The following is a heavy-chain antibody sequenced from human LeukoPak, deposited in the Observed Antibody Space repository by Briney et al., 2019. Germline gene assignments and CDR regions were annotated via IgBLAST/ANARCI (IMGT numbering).Heavy chain of an antibody. Sequence: SETLSLTCAVYGGSFIDYYWSWIRQPPGKGLEWIGYIYYSGSTNYNPSLKSRVTISVDTSKNQFSLKLSSVTAADTAVYYCARDEQWLVRYDYWGQGTLVTVSS. V-gene: IGHV4-59*01. CDR2: IYYSGST. CDR3: ARDEQWLVRYDY. D-gene: IGHD6-19*01. J-gene: IGHJ4*02. CDR1: GGSFIDYY.